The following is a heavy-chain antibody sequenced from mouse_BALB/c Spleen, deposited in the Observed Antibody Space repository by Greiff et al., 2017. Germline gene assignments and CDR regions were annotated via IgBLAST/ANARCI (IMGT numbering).Heavy chain of an antibody. J-gene: IGHJ4*01. CDR3: ASLSYGNSYAMDY. V-gene: IGHV1S29*02. CDR1: GYTFTDYN. CDR2: IYPYNGGT. Sequence: EVMLVESGPELVKPGASVKISCKASGYTFTDYNMHWVKQSHGKSLEWIGYIYPYNGGTGYNQKFKSKATLTVDNSSSTAYMELRSLTSEDSAVYYCASLSYGNSYAMDYWGQGTSVTVSS. D-gene: IGHD2-1*01.